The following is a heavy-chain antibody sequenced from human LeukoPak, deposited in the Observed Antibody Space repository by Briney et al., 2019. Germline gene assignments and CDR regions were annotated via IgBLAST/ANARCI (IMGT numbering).Heavy chain of an antibody. V-gene: IGHV3-21*04. J-gene: IGHJ2*01. D-gene: IGHD2-15*01. CDR2: ISSSSSYI. CDR1: GFTFSSYS. Sequence: PGGSLRLSCAASGFTFSSYSMNWVRQAPGKGLEWVSSISSSSSYIYYADSVKGRFTISRDNAKNSLYLQTNSLRAEDTAVYYCAKGGYCSGGSCPQEVWYFDLWGRGTLVTVSS. CDR3: AKGGYCSGGSCPQEVWYFDL.